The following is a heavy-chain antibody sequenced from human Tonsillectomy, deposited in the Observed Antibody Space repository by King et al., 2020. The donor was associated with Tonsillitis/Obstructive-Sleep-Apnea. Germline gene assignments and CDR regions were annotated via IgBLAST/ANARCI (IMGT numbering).Heavy chain of an antibody. J-gene: IGHJ5*02. V-gene: IGHV3-11*05. Sequence: VQLVESGGGLVTPGGSLRLSCAASGFTFSDYYMSWIRQAPGKGLEWVSYISSSSSYTNYADSVKGRFTISRDNAKNSLYLQMNSLRAEDTAVYYCARRYCSSTSCYQNWFDPWGQGTLVTVS. CDR3: ARRYCSSTSCYQNWFDP. CDR1: GFTFSDYY. D-gene: IGHD2-2*01. CDR2: ISSSSSYT.